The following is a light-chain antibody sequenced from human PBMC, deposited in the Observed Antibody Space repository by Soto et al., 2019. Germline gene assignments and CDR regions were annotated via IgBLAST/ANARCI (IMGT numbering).Light chain of an antibody. Sequence: MTHSPSTRASSPGEGATLSCRASQGIGDTLAWYQHKPGQTPRLLIYDTSTRATGVPTRFSGSRSGAEFTLTINSLQSEDFAVYYCQPYNNWPLTFGGGTKVDIK. CDR1: QGIGDT. CDR2: DTS. CDR3: QPYNNWPLT. J-gene: IGKJ4*01. V-gene: IGKV3-15*01.